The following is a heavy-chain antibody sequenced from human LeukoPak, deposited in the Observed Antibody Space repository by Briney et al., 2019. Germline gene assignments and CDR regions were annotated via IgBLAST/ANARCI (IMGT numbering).Heavy chain of an antibody. Sequence: GGSLRLSCAASGFTFSSYAMHWVRQAPGKGLEWVAVISYDGSNKYYADSVKGRFTISRDNSKNTLYLQMNSLRAEDTAMYYCARDASYYYDSSGYLFLGYYCYYGMDVWGQGTTVTVSS. CDR1: GFTFSSYA. V-gene: IGHV3-30*04. CDR2: ISYDGSNK. CDR3: ARDASYYYDSSGYLFLGYYCYYGMDV. D-gene: IGHD3-22*01. J-gene: IGHJ6*02.